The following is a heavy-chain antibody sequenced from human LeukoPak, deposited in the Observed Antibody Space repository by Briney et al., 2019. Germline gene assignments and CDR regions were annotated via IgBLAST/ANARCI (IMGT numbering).Heavy chain of an antibody. CDR2: ISYDAKNE. Sequence: GGSLRLSCAASGFTFSNFGMHWVRQAPGKGLEWVAVISYDAKNEYYTDSVKGRFTISRDNAKNTVYLQMNSLKPEDTAVYYCAKDSTGMLQLWLIFDYWGQGTLVTVSS. CDR1: GFTFSNFG. J-gene: IGHJ4*02. CDR3: AKDSTGMLQLWLIFDY. V-gene: IGHV3-30*18. D-gene: IGHD5-18*01.